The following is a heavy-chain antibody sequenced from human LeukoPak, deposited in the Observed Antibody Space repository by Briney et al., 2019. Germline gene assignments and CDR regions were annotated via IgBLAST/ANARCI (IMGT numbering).Heavy chain of an antibody. CDR1: GYTFTGYY. CDR2: INPNSGGT. CDR3: ARAATTLGQTDYYYYYMDV. V-gene: IGHV1-2*02. J-gene: IGHJ6*03. D-gene: IGHD4-11*01. Sequence: ASVKVSFKASGYTFTGYYMHWVRQAPGQGLEWMGWINPNSGGTNYAQRFQGRVTMTRDTSISTAYMELSRLRSDDTAVYYRARAATTLGQTDYYYYYMDVWGKGTTVTVSS.